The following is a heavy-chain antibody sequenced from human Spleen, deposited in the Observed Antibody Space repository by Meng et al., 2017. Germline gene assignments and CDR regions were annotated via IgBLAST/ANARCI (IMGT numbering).Heavy chain of an antibody. J-gene: IGHJ4*02. CDR1: GFTFSNAW. Sequence: GESLKISCAASGFTFSNAWMTWVRQAPGKGLEWIGRINSNSDGGTTDYAAPVKGRFTISRDDSKNTLYLQMDSLITEDTALYFCATGAAAADHWGQGTLVTVSS. CDR3: ATGAAAADH. D-gene: IGHD6-13*01. CDR2: INSNSDGGTT. V-gene: IGHV3-15*01.